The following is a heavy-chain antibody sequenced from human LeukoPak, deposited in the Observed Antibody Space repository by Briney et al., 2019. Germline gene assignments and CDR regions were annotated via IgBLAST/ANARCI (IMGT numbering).Heavy chain of an antibody. D-gene: IGHD6-19*01. V-gene: IGHV3-64D*06. CDR3: VKPQYSSGWLGY. CDR1: GFTFSSSP. J-gene: IGHJ4*02. Sequence: PGGSLRLSCSASGFTFSSSPMHWVRQAPGNVLGYVSAITNDGGSTYSADSVKGRFTISRDNSKNTLYLQMSSLRPDDTAVYYCVKPQYSSGWLGYWGQGTLVTVSS. CDR2: ITNDGGST.